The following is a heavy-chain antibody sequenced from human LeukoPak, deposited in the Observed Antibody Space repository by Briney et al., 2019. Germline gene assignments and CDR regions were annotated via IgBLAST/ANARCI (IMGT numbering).Heavy chain of an antibody. CDR3: ARMIVNYDFWSGYYRNDAFDI. Sequence: GGSLRLSCAASGFTFSDHYMDWVRQAPGKGLEWVGRTRNKANSYTTEYAASVKGRFTISRDDSKNSLYLQMNSLKTEDTAVYYCARMIVNYDFWSGYYRNDAFDIWGQGTMVTVSS. D-gene: IGHD3-3*01. J-gene: IGHJ3*02. CDR2: TRNKANSYTT. V-gene: IGHV3-72*01. CDR1: GFTFSDHY.